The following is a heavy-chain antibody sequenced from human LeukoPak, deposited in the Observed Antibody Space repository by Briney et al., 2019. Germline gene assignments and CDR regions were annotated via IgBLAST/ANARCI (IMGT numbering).Heavy chain of an antibody. J-gene: IGHJ4*02. CDR1: GYTFTSYY. V-gene: IGHV1-46*01. CDR3: ARDSRVSSGWYGAVGCPDY. Sequence: ASVKVSCKASGYTFTSYYMHWVRQAPGQGLEWMGIINPSGGSTSYAQKFQGRVTMTRDTSTSTVYMELSSLRSEDTAVYYCARDSRVSSGWYGAVGCPDYWGQGTLVTVSS. D-gene: IGHD6-19*01. CDR2: INPSGGST.